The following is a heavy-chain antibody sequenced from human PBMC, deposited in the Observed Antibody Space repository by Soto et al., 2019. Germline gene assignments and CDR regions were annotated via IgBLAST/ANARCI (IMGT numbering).Heavy chain of an antibody. CDR3: ARESFSASPNFFDY. CDR1: GFAFSNYE. J-gene: IGHJ4*02. CDR2: ISLSGSTI. V-gene: IGHV3-48*03. D-gene: IGHD3-3*02. Sequence: GGSLRLSCAASGFAFSNYEMNWVRQAPGRGLEWVSYISLSGSTIYYADSVKGRFTISRDDAKNSLYLQMDSLRADDTAVYYCARESFSASPNFFDYWGQGTLVTVSS.